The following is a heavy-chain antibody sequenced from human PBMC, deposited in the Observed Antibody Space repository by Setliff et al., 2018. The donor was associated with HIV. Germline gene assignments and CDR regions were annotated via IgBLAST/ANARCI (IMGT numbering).Heavy chain of an antibody. CDR3: ARLLNYYGNWFGELGRDY. Sequence: SETLSLTCAVYGGSFSGYYWSWIRQPPGKGLEWIGSIYHSGSTYYNPSLKSRVTISVDTSKNQFSLKLSSVTAADTAVYYCARLLNYYGNWFGELGRDYWGQGTLVTVSS. CDR2: IYHSGST. CDR1: GGSFSGYY. V-gene: IGHV4-34*01. J-gene: IGHJ4*02. D-gene: IGHD3-10*01.